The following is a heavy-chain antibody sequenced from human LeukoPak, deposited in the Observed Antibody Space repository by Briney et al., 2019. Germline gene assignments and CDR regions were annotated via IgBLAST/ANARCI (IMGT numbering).Heavy chain of an antibody. V-gene: IGHV4-59*01. CDR1: CGSISSYY. Sequence: SETLSLTCTVSCGSISSYYWSWIRQPPGKGLEWIGYIYYSGSSNYNPSLKSRVTMSVDTSKKQFSLRVSSVTAADTAVYYCARTEFYFDHWGQGTLVTVSS. J-gene: IGHJ4*02. CDR3: ARTEFYFDH. D-gene: IGHD3-10*01. CDR2: IYYSGSS.